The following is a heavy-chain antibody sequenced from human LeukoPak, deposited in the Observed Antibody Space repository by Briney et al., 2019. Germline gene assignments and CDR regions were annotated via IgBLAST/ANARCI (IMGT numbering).Heavy chain of an antibody. CDR1: GFTFSSYA. J-gene: IGHJ3*02. CDR2: ISGSSGST. CDR3: AKDIVVVPAASDAFDI. V-gene: IGHV3-23*01. D-gene: IGHD2-2*01. Sequence: GGSLRLSCAASGFTFSSYAMSWVRQAPGKGLEWVSAISGSSGSTYYADSVKGRFTISRDNSKNTLYLQMNTLRAEDTALYYCAKDIVVVPAASDAFDIWGQGTMVTVSS.